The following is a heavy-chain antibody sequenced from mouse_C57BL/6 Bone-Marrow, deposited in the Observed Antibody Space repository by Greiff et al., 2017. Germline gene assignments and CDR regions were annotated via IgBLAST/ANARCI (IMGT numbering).Heavy chain of an antibody. D-gene: IGHD1-1*01. V-gene: IGHV1-78*01. J-gene: IGHJ1*03. CDR1: GYTFTDYT. Sequence: VQLQQSDAELVKPGASVKISCKASGYTFTDYTIHWVKQRPEQGLEWIGYIYPRDGSTKYNEKFKGKATLTADKSSSTAYMQLNSLTSEDSAVXFCARWGYCGSRRGYFDVWGTGTTVTVSS. CDR2: IYPRDGST. CDR3: ARWGYCGSRRGYFDV.